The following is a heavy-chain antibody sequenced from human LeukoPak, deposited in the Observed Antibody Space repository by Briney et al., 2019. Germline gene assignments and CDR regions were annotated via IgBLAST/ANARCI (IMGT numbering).Heavy chain of an antibody. D-gene: IGHD4-17*01. J-gene: IGHJ2*01. CDR1: GGSISSYY. Sequence: SETLSLTCTVSGGSISSYYWSWIRQPAGKGLEWIGRIYTSGGSNYNPSLKSRVTMSVDTSKNQFSLKLNSVTAADTAVYYCARDPKDYGDLPHWYFDLWGRGTLVTVSS. CDR2: IYTSGGS. CDR3: ARDPKDYGDLPHWYFDL. V-gene: IGHV4-4*07.